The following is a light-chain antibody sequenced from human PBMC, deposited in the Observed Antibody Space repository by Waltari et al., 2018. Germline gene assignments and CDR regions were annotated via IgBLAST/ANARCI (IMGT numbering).Light chain of an antibody. CDR2: GNN. CDR1: SSHIGAGYD. V-gene: IGLV1-40*01. J-gene: IGLJ3*02. CDR3: QSYDSSLSGAWV. Sequence: QSVLTQPPSVSGAPGQRVSISCTGSSSHIGAGYDVNLFQQLPGTAPKLLIYGNNNRPAGVPDRFSGSKSGTSASRAISGLQAEDEADYHCQSYDSSLSGAWVFGGGTKLTVL.